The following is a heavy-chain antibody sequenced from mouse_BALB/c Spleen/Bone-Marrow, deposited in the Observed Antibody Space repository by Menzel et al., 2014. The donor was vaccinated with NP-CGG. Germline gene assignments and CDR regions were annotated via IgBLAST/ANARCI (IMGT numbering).Heavy chain of an antibody. CDR3: ARRDGGPMDY. CDR1: GFTLSNYG. Sequence: EVMLVESGGDLVKPGGSLKLSCAASGFTLSNYGMSWVRQTPDKRLEWVATISSGGSYTYYPDSVKGRFTISRDNAKNTLYLQMSSLKSEDTAMYYCARRDGGPMDYWGQGTPVTVSS. CDR2: ISSGGSYT. V-gene: IGHV5-6*02. D-gene: IGHD2-3*01. J-gene: IGHJ4*01.